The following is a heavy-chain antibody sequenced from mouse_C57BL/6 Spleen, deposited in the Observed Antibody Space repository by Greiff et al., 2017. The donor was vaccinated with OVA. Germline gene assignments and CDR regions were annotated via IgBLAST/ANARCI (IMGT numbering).Heavy chain of an antibody. CDR1: GFTFSSYA. CDR3: ARVNMVGYDYDAWFAY. J-gene: IGHJ3*01. V-gene: IGHV5-4*03. CDR2: ISDGGSYT. D-gene: IGHD2-4*01. Sequence: EVKLMESGGGLVKPGGSLKLSCAASGFTFSSYAMSWVRQTPEKRLEWVATISDGGSYTYYPDNVKGRFTISRDNAKNNLYLQMSHLKSEDTAMYYCARVNMVGYDYDAWFAYWGQGTLVTVSA.